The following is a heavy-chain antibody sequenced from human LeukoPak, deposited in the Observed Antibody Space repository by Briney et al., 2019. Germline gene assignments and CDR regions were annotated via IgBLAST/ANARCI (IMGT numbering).Heavy chain of an antibody. D-gene: IGHD3-22*01. CDR3: ARRSFEHSSGYYSRGAFAI. CDR1: GGSISSYY. CDR2: VYYSGST. J-gene: IGHJ3*02. Sequence: PSETLSLTCTVSGGSISSYYWAWIRQPPGKGLEWIGSVYYSGSTYYNPSLKSRVIISVDTSKNQFSLKLNSVTAADTAVYYCARRSFEHSSGYYSRGAFAIWGQGAMVTVSS. V-gene: IGHV4-39*01.